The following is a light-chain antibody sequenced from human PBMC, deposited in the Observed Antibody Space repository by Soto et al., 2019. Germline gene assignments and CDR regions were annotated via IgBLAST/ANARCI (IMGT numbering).Light chain of an antibody. CDR1: SSNIGAGYD. J-gene: IGLJ2*01. V-gene: IGLV1-40*01. CDR3: QSYDSSLSGSMV. Sequence: QSMLTQPPSVSGAPGQRVTISCTGSSSNIGAGYDVHWYQQLPGTAPKLLIYGNSNRPSGVPDRFSGSKSGTSASLAITGLQAEDEADYYCQSYDSSLSGSMVFGGGTKVTVL. CDR2: GNS.